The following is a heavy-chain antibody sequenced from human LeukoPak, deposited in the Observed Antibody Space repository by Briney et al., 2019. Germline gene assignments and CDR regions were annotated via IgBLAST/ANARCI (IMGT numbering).Heavy chain of an antibody. J-gene: IGHJ4*02. CDR1: GGSISSYY. CDR2: IYTSGSA. D-gene: IGHD5-18*01. Sequence: SETLSLTCTVSGGSISSYYWNWIRQPAGKGLEWIGHIYTSGSANYNPALKSRVSMSVDTSKNQFFLKLSSVTAADTAVYYCASSVDTAMVGGYWGQGTLVTVSS. V-gene: IGHV4-4*07. CDR3: ASSVDTAMVGGY.